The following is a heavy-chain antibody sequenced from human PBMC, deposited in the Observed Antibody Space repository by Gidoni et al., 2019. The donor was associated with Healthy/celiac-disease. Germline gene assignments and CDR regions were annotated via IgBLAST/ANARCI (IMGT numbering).Heavy chain of an antibody. CDR2: ISSSGSTI. Sequence: KGLEWVSYISSSGSTIYYADSVKGRFTISRDNAKNSLYLQMNSLRAEDTAVYYCARPGATVTTEGWFDPWGQGTLVTVSS. J-gene: IGHJ5*02. CDR3: ARPGATVTTEGWFDP. D-gene: IGHD4-17*01. V-gene: IGHV3-11*01.